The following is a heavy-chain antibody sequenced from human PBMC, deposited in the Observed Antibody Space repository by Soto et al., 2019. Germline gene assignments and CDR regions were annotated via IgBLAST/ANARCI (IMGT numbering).Heavy chain of an antibody. CDR3: ARGPGGGYVTEGDYCLDY. CDR2: ISVSSTYI. Sequence: EVQLVESGGGLVKPGESLRLSCAASGFTFSSHTMNWVRQAPGKGLEWVSSISVSSTYIYYADPVKGRFTISRDHAKDSVNLKMNSLRAEDPAGYYCARGPGGGYVTEGDYCLDYWGHGALVTVSS. V-gene: IGHV3-21*01. CDR1: GFTFSSHT. J-gene: IGHJ4*01. D-gene: IGHD3-16*01.